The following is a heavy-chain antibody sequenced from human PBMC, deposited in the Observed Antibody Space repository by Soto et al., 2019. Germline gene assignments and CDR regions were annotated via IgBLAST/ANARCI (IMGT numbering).Heavy chain of an antibody. CDR1: GGSISSYY. J-gene: IGHJ4*02. CDR3: ARQTRTVTYY. CDR2: IYYSGST. D-gene: IGHD4-17*01. V-gene: IGHV4-59*08. Sequence: PSETLSLTCTVSGGSISSYYWSWIRQPPGKGLEWIGYIYYSGSTNYNPSLKSRVTISVDTSKNQLSLRLSSVTAADTAVYYCARQTRTVTYYWGQGTLVTVS.